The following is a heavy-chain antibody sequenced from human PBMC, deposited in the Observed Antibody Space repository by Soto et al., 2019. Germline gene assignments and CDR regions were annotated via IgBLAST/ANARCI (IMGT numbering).Heavy chain of an antibody. V-gene: IGHV3-30-3*01. Sequence: PGGSLRLSCAASGFTFSSYAMHWVRQAPGKGLEWVAVISYDGSNKYYADSVKGRFTISRDNSKNTLYLQMNSLRAEDTAVYYCARTGLWDYYYYGMDVWGQGNTVTVSS. CDR3: ARTGLWDYYYYGMDV. CDR1: GFTFSSYA. J-gene: IGHJ6*02. CDR2: ISYDGSNK. D-gene: IGHD7-27*01.